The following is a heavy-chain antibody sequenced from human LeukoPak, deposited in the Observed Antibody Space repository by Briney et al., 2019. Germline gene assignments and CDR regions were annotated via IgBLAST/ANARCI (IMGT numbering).Heavy chain of an antibody. V-gene: IGHV3-21*01. CDR2: ISSSSPYI. CDR3: ARLYSRVGPFDY. CDR1: GFAFNTYS. D-gene: IGHD5-18*01. J-gene: IGHJ4*02. Sequence: PGGSLRLSCAASGFAFNTYSMNWVRQAPGKGLEWVASISSSSPYIYYTDSVKGRFTISRDNAKNSLYLQMNSLRAEDTAVYYCARLYSRVGPFDYWGQGTLVTVSS.